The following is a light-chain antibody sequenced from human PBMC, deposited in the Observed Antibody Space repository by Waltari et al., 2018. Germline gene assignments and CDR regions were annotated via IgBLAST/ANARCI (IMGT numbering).Light chain of an antibody. V-gene: IGKV3-20*01. CDR2: DAS. CDR1: QSISRY. J-gene: IGKJ1*01. Sequence: EIMFTQPPGTLSLSPGETATLSCRASQSISRYLAWYQHKPGQAPRLLIYDASSRATGIPDRFSGSGSGTDFSLTISRLEPEDFAVYYCQKYGSLPATFGQGTKVEIK. CDR3: QKYGSLPAT.